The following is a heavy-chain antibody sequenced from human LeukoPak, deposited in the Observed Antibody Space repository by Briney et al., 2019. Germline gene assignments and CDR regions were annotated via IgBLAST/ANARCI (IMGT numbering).Heavy chain of an antibody. D-gene: IGHD3-3*01. Sequence: ASVKVSCKASGYTFTSYDINWVRQATGQGLEWMGRMNPNSGNTGYAQKFQGRVTITRNTSISTAYMELSSLRSEDTAVYYCARGPFGVVDPFDPWGQGTLVTVSS. CDR1: GYTFTSYD. V-gene: IGHV1-8*03. CDR2: MNPNSGNT. J-gene: IGHJ5*02. CDR3: ARGPFGVVDPFDP.